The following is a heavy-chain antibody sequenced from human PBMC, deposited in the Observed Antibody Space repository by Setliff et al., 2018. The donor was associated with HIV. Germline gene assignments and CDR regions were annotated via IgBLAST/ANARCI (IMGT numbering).Heavy chain of an antibody. V-gene: IGHV1-69-2*01. CDR3: ATVRIVGATEFDY. CDR2: VDPEDGET. Sequence: ASVKVSCRASGYTFTNYFMHWVRQAPGEGLEWVGRVDPEDGETRYAMKFQGSVTISADTSTDTTYLSLTSLRSQDTAVYYCATVRIVGATEFDYWGQGTVVTVS. CDR1: GYTFTNYF. D-gene: IGHD1-26*01. J-gene: IGHJ4*02.